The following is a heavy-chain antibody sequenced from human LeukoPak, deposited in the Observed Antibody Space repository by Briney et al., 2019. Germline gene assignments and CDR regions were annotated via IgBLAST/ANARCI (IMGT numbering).Heavy chain of an antibody. J-gene: IGHJ4*02. D-gene: IGHD2-8*01. CDR2: VFRLQTVRT. V-gene: IGHV4-38-2*02. CDR3: ARVLHAPYLIAS. CDR1: DSSITSTYY. Sequence: SETLSHTCTVSDSSITSTYYWAWFRQPPGKGLEWIATVFRLQTVRTFNNPSLESRVTMSLDPSQSQFSLNLTSVTAADTALYFCARVLHAPYLIASWSQGTLVTVSS.